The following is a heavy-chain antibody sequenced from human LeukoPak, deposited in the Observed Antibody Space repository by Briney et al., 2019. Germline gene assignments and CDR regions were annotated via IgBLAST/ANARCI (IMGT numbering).Heavy chain of an antibody. CDR1: GGTFISYA. V-gene: IGHV1-69*10. CDR3: ASGYSYGDGTYYFDY. CDR2: IIPIFGIA. J-gene: IGHJ4*02. D-gene: IGHD5-18*01. Sequence: ASVKVSFKASGGTFISYAISWVRQAPGQGLEWMGRIIPIFGIANYAQKFQGRVTITADKSTSTAYMELSSLRSEDTAVYYCASGYSYGDGTYYFDYWGQGTLVTVSS.